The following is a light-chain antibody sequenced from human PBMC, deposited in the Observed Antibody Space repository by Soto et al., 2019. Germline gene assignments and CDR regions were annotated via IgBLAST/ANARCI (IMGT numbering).Light chain of an antibody. Sequence: QSALTQPASVSGSPGQSITISCTGSRNDIGGYNYVSWYQQYPGKAPKLMIYEVSNRPAGISNRFSASKSGNTASLTISGLQAEDETDYYCSSYSNSDTWVFGGGTKLTVL. V-gene: IGLV2-14*01. CDR1: RNDIGGYNY. CDR3: SSYSNSDTWV. J-gene: IGLJ3*02. CDR2: EVS.